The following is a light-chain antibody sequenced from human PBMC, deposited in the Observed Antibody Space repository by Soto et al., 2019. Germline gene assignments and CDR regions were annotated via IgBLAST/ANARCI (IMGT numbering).Light chain of an antibody. J-gene: IGKJ1*01. CDR3: QQYNSYSWS. Sequence: DIQMTQSPSTLSASVGDRVTITCRASQSISSWLAWYQQKPGKAPKLLIYKASSLESGVTSRFRVSGSGTEFTLTIRSLQPDDFAPYYCQQYNSYSWSFGQGTKVDIK. CDR1: QSISSW. CDR2: KAS. V-gene: IGKV1-5*03.